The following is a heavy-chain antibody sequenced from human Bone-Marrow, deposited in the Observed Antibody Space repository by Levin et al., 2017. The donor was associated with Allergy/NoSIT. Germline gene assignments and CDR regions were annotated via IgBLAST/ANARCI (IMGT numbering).Heavy chain of an antibody. CDR2: VIPILGTT. Sequence: SVKVSCEASGGSLRNKAITWVRQAPGQGLEWIGGVIPILGTTDYNHKFQDRVTITADKSTSTAYIELNSLRSEDTAVYFCARMRPLGGAYDAGVFDVWGQGTLVTVSS. CDR3: ARMRPLGGAYDAGVFDV. J-gene: IGHJ4*02. CDR1: GGSLRNKA. D-gene: IGHD5-12*01. V-gene: IGHV1-69*10.